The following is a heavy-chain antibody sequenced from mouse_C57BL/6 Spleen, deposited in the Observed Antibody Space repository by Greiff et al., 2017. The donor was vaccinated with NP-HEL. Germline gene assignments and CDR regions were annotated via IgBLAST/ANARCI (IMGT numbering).Heavy chain of an antibody. CDR3: ARRPGGNAMDY. J-gene: IGHJ4*01. V-gene: IGHV2-2*01. Sequence: VQLQQSGPGLVQPSQSLSITCTVSGFSLTSYGVHWVRQSPGKGLEWLGVIWSGGSTDYNAAFLYRRSISKDNSKSQVFFKMNRLQADDTAIYYCARRPGGNAMDYWGQGTSVTVSS. CDR2: IWSGGST. CDR1: GFSLTSYG.